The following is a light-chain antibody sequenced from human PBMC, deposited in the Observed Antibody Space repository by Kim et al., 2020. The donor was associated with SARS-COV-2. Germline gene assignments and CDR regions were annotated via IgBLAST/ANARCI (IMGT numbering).Light chain of an antibody. CDR2: VAS. J-gene: IGKJ5*01. V-gene: IGKV1D-16*01. CDR1: RDISNW. CDR3: QQYNNYPNT. Sequence: DVQMTQSPSSLSASIGDRVTITCRASRDISNWVAWYQQKPGTAPKYLIFVASNLQNGVPPRFSGRGSGTDFTLTINGLQPEDFATYYCQQYNNYPNTFGQGTRLEIK.